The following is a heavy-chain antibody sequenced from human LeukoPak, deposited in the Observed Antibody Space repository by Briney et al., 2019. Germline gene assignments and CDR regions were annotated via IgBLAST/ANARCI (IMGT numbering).Heavy chain of an antibody. Sequence: PGGSLRLSCAASGFTFSSYAIHWVRQAPSKGLEWVAVILYDGSNKYYADSVKGRFTISRDNSKNTLYLQMNSLRAEDTAVYYCARGDSVTTYYFDYWGQGTLVTVSS. CDR2: ILYDGSNK. V-gene: IGHV3-30*04. CDR1: GFTFSSYA. CDR3: ARGDSVTTYYFDY. D-gene: IGHD4-17*01. J-gene: IGHJ4*02.